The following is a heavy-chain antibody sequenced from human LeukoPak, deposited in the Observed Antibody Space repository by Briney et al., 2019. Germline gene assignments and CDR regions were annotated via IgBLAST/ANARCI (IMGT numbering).Heavy chain of an antibody. CDR2: IYSGGNT. D-gene: IGHD3-22*01. J-gene: IGHJ4*02. CDR1: GFSVSGNY. CDR3: GGLKSSGYLIEY. Sequence: PGGSLRLSCVASGFSVSGNYMSWVRQAPGKGLEWVSLIYSGGNTYYADSVKGRFTLSRDNSKNTLYLQMNSLRVDDTAVYYCGGLKSSGYLIEYWGQGTLVTVSS. V-gene: IGHV3-53*01.